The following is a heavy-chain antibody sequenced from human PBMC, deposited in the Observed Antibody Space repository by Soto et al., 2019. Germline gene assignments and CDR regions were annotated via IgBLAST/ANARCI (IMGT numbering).Heavy chain of an antibody. D-gene: IGHD3-10*01. CDR2: NYYSGST. CDR1: GGSISSGGYY. Sequence: PSETLSLTCTVSGGSISSGGYYWSWIRQHPGKGLEWIGYNYYSGSTYYNPSLKSRVTISVDTSKNQFSLKLSSVTAADTAVYYCARSSVAIPLWPYYFDYWGQGTLVTVS. J-gene: IGHJ4*02. V-gene: IGHV4-31*03. CDR3: ARSSVAIPLWPYYFDY.